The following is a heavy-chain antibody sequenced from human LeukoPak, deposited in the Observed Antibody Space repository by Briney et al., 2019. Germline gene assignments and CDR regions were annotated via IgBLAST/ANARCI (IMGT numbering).Heavy chain of an antibody. CDR3: ARDGSLGHFASYFDY. CDR1: GGSISSYY. V-gene: IGHV4-59*01. CDR2: IYYSGST. J-gene: IGHJ4*02. D-gene: IGHD3-16*01. Sequence: SETPSLTGTVSGGSISSYYWSWIRQPPGKGLEWIGYIYYSGSTNYNPSLKSRVTISVDTSKNQFSLKLSSVTAADTAVYYCARDGSLGHFASYFDYWGQGTLVTVSS.